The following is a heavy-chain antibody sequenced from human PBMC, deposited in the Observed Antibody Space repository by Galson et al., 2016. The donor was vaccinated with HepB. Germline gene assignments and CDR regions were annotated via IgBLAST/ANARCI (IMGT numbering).Heavy chain of an antibody. CDR2: IRSRADGGTT. Sequence: SLRLSCAASGFTFTNTWTNWVRQAPGKGLEWVGRIRSRADGGTTDYAAPVQGRFTVSRDDSKKTLYLQMNSLTTDDSAVYFCTTAHGGDYYYPMDVWGQGTTVTVSS. J-gene: IGHJ6*02. V-gene: IGHV3-15*07. CDR3: TTAHGGDYYYPMDV. D-gene: IGHD3-16*01. CDR1: GFTFTNTW.